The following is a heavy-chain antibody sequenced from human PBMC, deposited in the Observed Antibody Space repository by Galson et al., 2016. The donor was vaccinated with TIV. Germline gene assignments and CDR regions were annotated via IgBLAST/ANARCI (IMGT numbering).Heavy chain of an antibody. Sequence: SLRLSCAASGFSFSTYGLHWVRQAPGKGLEWVAIISYDGNNKYYADSVKGRFTISRDNSKNTLYLQMNRLGAEDTAVYYCAKGSSPDPAIVYALFDYWGQGTLVPVSS. D-gene: IGHD5-18*01. CDR3: AKGSSPDPAIVYALFDY. J-gene: IGHJ4*02. CDR2: ISYDGNNK. CDR1: GFSFSTYG. V-gene: IGHV3-30*18.